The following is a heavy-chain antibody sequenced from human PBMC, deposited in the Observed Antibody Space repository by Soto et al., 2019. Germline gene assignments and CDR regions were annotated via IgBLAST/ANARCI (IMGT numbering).Heavy chain of an antibody. CDR2: IYYSGST. Sequence: TLSLSCTVAEGSIGSGGYYWSWFRQHPGKGLEWIGYIYYSGSTYYNPSLKSRVTISVDTSKNQSSLKLSSVTAADTAVYYCARGKYQLLHIWFDPSGQGPLVTVSS. J-gene: IGHJ5*02. V-gene: IGHV4-31*03. D-gene: IGHD2-2*01. CDR1: EGSIGSGGYY. CDR3: ARGKYQLLHIWFDP.